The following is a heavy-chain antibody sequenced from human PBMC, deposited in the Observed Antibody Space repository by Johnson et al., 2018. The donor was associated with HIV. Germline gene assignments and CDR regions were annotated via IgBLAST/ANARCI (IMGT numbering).Heavy chain of an antibody. CDR3: TTEKGYCNPTCNGVAFDL. Sequence: AASGFTFSSNYMSWVRQAPGKGLEWVSVIYSGGSRYYADSVKGRFTISRDNSKSTLYLQMNSLRAEDTAVYYCTTEKGYCNPTCNGVAFDLWGQGTMVTVSS. CDR1: GFTFSSNY. V-gene: IGHV3-66*02. J-gene: IGHJ3*01. D-gene: IGHD2-15*01. CDR2: IYSGGSR.